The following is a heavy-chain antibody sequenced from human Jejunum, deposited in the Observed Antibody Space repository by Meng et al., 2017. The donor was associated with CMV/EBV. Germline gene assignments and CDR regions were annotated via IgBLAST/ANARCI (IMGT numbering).Heavy chain of an antibody. CDR3: AARVGPSGSYYFDS. J-gene: IGHJ4*02. CDR1: GFTFRGSP. V-gene: IGHV3-23*01. CDR2: IPTSGDST. Sequence: SGFTFRGSPMSWVRQAPGKGLEWVSTIPTSGDSTYYADFVKGRFTISRDNSKDTLYLEMTSLRAEDTALYYCAARVGPSGSYYFDSWGQGSLVTVSS. D-gene: IGHD3-10*01.